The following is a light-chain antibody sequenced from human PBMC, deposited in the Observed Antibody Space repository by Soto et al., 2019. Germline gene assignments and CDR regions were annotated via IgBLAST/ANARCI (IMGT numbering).Light chain of an antibody. CDR2: GAS. CDR1: QSVSSN. V-gene: IGKV3-15*01. J-gene: IGKJ2*01. Sequence: EIVLTQSPATLSLSPGERATLSCRASQSVSSNLAWYQQKPGQAPRHLIYGASTRATGIPARFSGGGSGREFTLTISSRQYADFAAYYCHQYNNWPPYTFGQGTKLEIK. CDR3: HQYNNWPPYT.